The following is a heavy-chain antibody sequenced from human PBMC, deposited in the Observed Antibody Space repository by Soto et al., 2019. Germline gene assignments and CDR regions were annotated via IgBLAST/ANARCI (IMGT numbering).Heavy chain of an antibody. Sequence: GGSLRLSCASSGFTFSSYVMTWTRQAPGKRLDGVYSTGESRRSTHYTDSVKGRLTISRDDSKNTLHLKMTSLRDDDTAIYYCAKIPISSAWLDFGYWGHGTLVTVSS. CDR3: AKIPISSAWLDFGY. CDR1: GFTFSSYV. D-gene: IGHD6-19*01. J-gene: IGHJ4*01. CDR2: TGESRRST. V-gene: IGHV3-23*01.